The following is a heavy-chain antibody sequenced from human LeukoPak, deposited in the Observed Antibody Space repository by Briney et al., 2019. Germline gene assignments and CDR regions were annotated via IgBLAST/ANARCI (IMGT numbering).Heavy chain of an antibody. V-gene: IGHV3-30*02. J-gene: IGHJ4*02. CDR2: IRYDGSNK. D-gene: IGHD2-2*02. CDR1: GFTFSSYG. Sequence: GGSLRLSCAASGFTFSSYGMHWVRQAPGKGLEWVAFIRYDGSNKYYADSVKGRFTISRDNAKNSLYLQMNSLRAEDTAVYYCARDPFYCSSTSCYSYFDYWGQGTLVTVSS. CDR3: ARDPFYCSSTSCYSYFDY.